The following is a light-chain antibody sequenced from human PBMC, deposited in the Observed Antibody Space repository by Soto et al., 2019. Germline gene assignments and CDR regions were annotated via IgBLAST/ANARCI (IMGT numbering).Light chain of an antibody. CDR1: QSISSY. CDR3: QQSYSTLSLT. Sequence: DIQMTQSPSSLSASVVDRVTITCRASQSISSYLNWYQQKPRKATKLMIYAASSLQSGVPSRFSGSGSGTDFTLTISSLQPEDFANYYCQQSYSTLSLTFGGGTKVDIK. J-gene: IGKJ4*01. V-gene: IGKV1-39*01. CDR2: AAS.